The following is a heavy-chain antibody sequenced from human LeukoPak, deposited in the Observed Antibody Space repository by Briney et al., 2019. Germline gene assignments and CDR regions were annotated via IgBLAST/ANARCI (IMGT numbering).Heavy chain of an antibody. D-gene: IGHD3-10*01. V-gene: IGHV1-2*06. CDR1: GYTFTGYY. Sequence: ASVKVSCKASGYTFTGYYMHWVRQAPGQGLEWMGRINPSSGGTNYAQKFQGRVTMTRDTSISTAYMELSRLRSDDTAVYYCARDMVRGVIWFDPWGQGTLVTVSS. CDR2: INPSSGGT. CDR3: ARDMVRGVIWFDP. J-gene: IGHJ5*02.